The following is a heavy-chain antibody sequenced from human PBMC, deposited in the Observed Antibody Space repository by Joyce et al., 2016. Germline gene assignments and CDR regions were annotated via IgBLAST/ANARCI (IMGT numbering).Heavy chain of an antibody. CDR1: VGPFRGFF. Sequence: VQLQKWGAGLLKPSETLSLTSPVSVGPFRGFFWTWVRQPPGKGREWIGDINNSGVTNYNPSLKTRVTFSVDTSKNQFSLKLTSLSAADTAVYYCARSQWLAPLMYWGQGTPVTVSS. J-gene: IGHJ4*02. CDR2: INNSGVT. CDR3: ARSQWLAPLMY. V-gene: IGHV4-34*01. D-gene: IGHD6-19*01.